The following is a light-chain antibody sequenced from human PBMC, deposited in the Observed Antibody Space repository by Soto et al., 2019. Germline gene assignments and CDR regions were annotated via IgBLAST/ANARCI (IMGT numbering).Light chain of an antibody. Sequence: QSALTQPPSAPGSPGQSVTISCTGTSSDVGGYNYVSWYQQHPGKAPKLMIYEVSKRPSGVPDRFSGSKSCNTASLTVSGLQPEDEADYYCSSYAGSNKSVFXTGTKVTVL. CDR3: SSYAGSNKSV. V-gene: IGLV2-8*01. CDR2: EVS. J-gene: IGLJ1*01. CDR1: SSDVGGYNY.